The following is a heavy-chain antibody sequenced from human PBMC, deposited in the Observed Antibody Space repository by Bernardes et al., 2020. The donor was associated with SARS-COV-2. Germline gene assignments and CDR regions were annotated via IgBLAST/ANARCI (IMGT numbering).Heavy chain of an antibody. J-gene: IGHJ4*02. V-gene: IGHV1-18*01. D-gene: IGHD3-10*01. CDR2: ISAYNGNT. CDR3: ARDQIWFGELLVDY. CDR1: GYTFTSYG. Sequence: ASVKVSCKASGYTFTSYGISWVRQAPGQGLEWMGWISAYNGNTNYAQKLKGRVTMTTDTSTSTAYMELRSLRSDDTAVYYCARDQIWFGELLVDYWGQGTLVTVSS.